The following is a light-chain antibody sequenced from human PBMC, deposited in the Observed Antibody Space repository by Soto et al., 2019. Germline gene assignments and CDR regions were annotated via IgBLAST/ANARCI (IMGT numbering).Light chain of an antibody. CDR1: SSDVGGYNF. V-gene: IGLV2-8*01. CDR3: SSYAGSNNYV. Sequence: QSALTQPPSASGSPGQSVTISCSGTSSDVGGYNFVSWYQHHPGKAPKLMIYEVSKRPSGVPDRFSGSKSANTASLTVSGLKAEDEADYYCSSYAGSNNYVFGTGTKLTVL. J-gene: IGLJ1*01. CDR2: EVS.